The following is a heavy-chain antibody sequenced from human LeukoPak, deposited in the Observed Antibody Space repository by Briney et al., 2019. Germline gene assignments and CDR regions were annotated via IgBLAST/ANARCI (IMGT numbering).Heavy chain of an antibody. J-gene: IGHJ4*02. CDR1: GYSFTTYW. CDR3: ARHGSSSWPVDY. D-gene: IGHD6-13*01. V-gene: IGHV5-51*01. Sequence: GESLKISCQGSGYSFTTYWIAWVRQMPGKGLEWMGMIYPGDSDTRYSPSFQGQVTISADKSISTTYFQWSSLKASDTAMYYCARHGSSSWPVDYWGQGTLVTVSS. CDR2: IYPGDSDT.